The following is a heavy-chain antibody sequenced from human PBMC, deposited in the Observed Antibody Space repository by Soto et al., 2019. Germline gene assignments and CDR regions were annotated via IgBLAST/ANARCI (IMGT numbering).Heavy chain of an antibody. CDR3: AADPYYYASSY. D-gene: IGHD3-10*01. CDR1: GFTFSDYY. CDR2: ISHSGTTI. Sequence: LSGATSGFTFSDYYMTWIRQAPGKGLEWVSYISHSGTTIHYADSVKGRFTVSRDNAQNSLYLQMDSLRAEDTAVYYCAADPYYYASSYWGQGTLVTVSS. V-gene: IGHV3-11*01. J-gene: IGHJ4*02.